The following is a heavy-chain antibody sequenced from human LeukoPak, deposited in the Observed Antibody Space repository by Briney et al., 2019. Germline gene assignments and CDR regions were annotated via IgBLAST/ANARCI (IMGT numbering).Heavy chain of an antibody. CDR3: ARGGSYLSAFDI. CDR1: GFTFSNFA. D-gene: IGHD1-26*01. J-gene: IGHJ3*02. V-gene: IGHV3-30*02. Sequence: PGGSLRLSCAASGFTFSNFAMHWVRQAPGKGLEWVAFIRYDGSNKYYADSVKGRFTISRDNSKNTLYLQMNSLRAEDTAVYYCARGGSYLSAFDIWGQGTMVTVSS. CDR2: IRYDGSNK.